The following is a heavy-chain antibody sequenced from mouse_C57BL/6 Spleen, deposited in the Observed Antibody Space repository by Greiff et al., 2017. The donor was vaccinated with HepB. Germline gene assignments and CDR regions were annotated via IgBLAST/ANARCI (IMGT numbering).Heavy chain of an antibody. D-gene: IGHD3-2*02. Sequence: VQLQQPGTELVKPGASVKLSCKASGYTFTSYWMHWVKQRPGQGLEWIGNINPSNGGTNYNEKFKSKATLTVDNSSSTAYMQLSSLTSEYAAVYYGARWTAQATSYAMDYWGQGTSVTVSS. CDR3: ARWTAQATSYAMDY. CDR2: INPSNGGT. J-gene: IGHJ4*01. CDR1: GYTFTSYW. V-gene: IGHV1-53*01.